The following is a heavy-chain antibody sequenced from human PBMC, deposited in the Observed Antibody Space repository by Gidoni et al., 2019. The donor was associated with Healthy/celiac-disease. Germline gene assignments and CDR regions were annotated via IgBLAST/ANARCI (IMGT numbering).Heavy chain of an antibody. Sequence: QVQLVQSGAAVKKPGSSVKVPCQSSGVPFSSYTISWVRPAPGPGLEWMGRIIPILGIANYAQKCQGRVTINADKSTSTAYMELSRLRSEDTAVYDCARGETLYGDYALGGMDVWGQGTTVTVSS. D-gene: IGHD4-17*01. V-gene: IGHV1-69*02. J-gene: IGHJ6*02. CDR1: GVPFSSYT. CDR2: IIPILGIA. CDR3: ARGETLYGDYALGGMDV.